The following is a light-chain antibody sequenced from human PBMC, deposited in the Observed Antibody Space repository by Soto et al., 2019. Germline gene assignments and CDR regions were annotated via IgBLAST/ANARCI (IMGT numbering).Light chain of an antibody. CDR3: QQYITGYT. CDR2: SAS. CDR1: QSVSSS. J-gene: IGKJ2*01. Sequence: EVVMTQSPATLSVFPGERVTLSCRASQSVSSSLAWYQQKPGQAPRLLIYSASTRATGIPARFSGSGSGTEFTLTISSMESEDFAVYYCQQYITGYTCGQGTKLEIK. V-gene: IGKV3-15*01.